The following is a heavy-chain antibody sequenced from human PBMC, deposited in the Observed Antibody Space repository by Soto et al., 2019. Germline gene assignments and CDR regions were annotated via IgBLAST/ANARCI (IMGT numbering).Heavy chain of an antibody. V-gene: IGHV1-24*01. CDR3: ATTTYGTDAFDI. D-gene: IGHD4-17*01. CDR2: FDPEDGET. J-gene: IGHJ3*02. Sequence: GASVKVSCKVSGYALTELSMHWVRQAPGKGLEWMGGFDPEDGETIYAQKFQGRVTMTEDTSTDTAYMELSSLRAEDTAVYYCATTTYGTDAFDIWGQGTTVTVSS. CDR1: GYALTELS.